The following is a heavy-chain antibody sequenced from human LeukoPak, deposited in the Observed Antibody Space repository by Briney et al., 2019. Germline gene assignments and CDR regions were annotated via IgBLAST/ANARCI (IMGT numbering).Heavy chain of an antibody. CDR2: IYPGDSDT. CDR1: GYSFTSYW. CDR3: ARLLLWFGELRSYYFDY. V-gene: IGHV5-51*01. D-gene: IGHD3-10*01. Sequence: GESLKISCKGSGYSFTSYWIGWVRQMPGKGLEWMGIIYPGDSDTRYSPSFQGQVTISADKSISTAYLQWSSLKASDTAMYYCARLLLWFGELRSYYFDYWGQGTLVTVSS. J-gene: IGHJ4*02.